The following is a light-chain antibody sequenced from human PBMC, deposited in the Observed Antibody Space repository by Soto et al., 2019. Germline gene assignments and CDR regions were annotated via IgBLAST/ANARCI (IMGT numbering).Light chain of an antibody. V-gene: IGKV1-9*01. Sequence: DVQLPQYPSFLSASVGDRVTITCVASQGISSYLAWYQQKPGKAPKLLIYTASTLQSGVPSRFSGSGSGTEFTLTISSLQPEDFATYYCQQLDNYPRTFGQGTKVDIK. CDR1: QGISSY. CDR2: TAS. J-gene: IGKJ1*01. CDR3: QQLDNYPRT.